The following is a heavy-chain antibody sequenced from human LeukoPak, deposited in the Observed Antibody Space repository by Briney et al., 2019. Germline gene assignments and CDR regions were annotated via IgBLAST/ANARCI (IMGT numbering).Heavy chain of an antibody. CDR1: GFTFDDYA. CDR3: ARDHLHYYDSSGYLY. CDR2: ISWNSGSI. V-gene: IGHV3-9*01. D-gene: IGHD3-22*01. J-gene: IGHJ4*02. Sequence: GGSLRLSCAASGFTFDDYAMHWVRQAPGKGLEWVSGISWNSGSIGYADSVKGRFTISRDNAKNSLYLQMNSLRAEDTAVYYCARDHLHYYDSSGYLYWGQGTLVTVSS.